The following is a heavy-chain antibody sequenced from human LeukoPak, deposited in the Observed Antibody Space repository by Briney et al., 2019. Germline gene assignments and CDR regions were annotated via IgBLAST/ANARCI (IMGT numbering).Heavy chain of an antibody. CDR1: GGSISSYY. D-gene: IGHD2-15*01. J-gene: IGHJ4*02. Sequence: SETLSLTCTVSGGSISSYYWSWIRQPPGKGLEWIGEINHSGSTNYNPSLKSRVTISVDTSKNQFSLKLSSVTAADTAVYYCARLSRRLAAPFDYWGQGTLVTVSS. CDR3: ARLSRRLAAPFDY. V-gene: IGHV4-34*01. CDR2: INHSGST.